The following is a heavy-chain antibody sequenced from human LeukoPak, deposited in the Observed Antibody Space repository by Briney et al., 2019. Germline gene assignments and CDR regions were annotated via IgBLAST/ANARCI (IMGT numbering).Heavy chain of an antibody. CDR2: ISYDGSNK. D-gene: IGHD1-1*01. V-gene: IGHV3-30-3*01. CDR3: AREVELYYFDY. CDR1: GFTFSSYA. Sequence: GGSLRLSCAASGFTFSSYAMHWVRQAPGKGLEWVAVISYDGSNKYYADSVKGRFTISRDNSKNTLYLQMNSLRAEDTAVYYCAREVELYYFDYWGQGTLVTVSS. J-gene: IGHJ4*02.